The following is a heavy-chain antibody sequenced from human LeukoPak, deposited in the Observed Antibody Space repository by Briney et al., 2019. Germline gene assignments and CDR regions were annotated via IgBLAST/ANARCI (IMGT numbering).Heavy chain of an antibody. Sequence: PSETLSLTCTVSGGSFVNYYWSWIRQPPGKGLEWIGNIYYSGSTNYKPSLKSRITISVDTSKNQFSLKLSSVTAADTAVYYCARGVDYYDSSGYYDFDYWAREPWSPSPQ. D-gene: IGHD3-22*01. CDR3: ARGVDYYDSSGYYDFDY. J-gene: IGHJ4*02. V-gene: IGHV4-59*01. CDR1: GGSFVNYY. CDR2: IYYSGST.